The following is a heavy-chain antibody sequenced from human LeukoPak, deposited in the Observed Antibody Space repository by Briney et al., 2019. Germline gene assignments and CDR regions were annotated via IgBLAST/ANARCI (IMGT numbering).Heavy chain of an antibody. J-gene: IGHJ4*02. CDR1: GFTFSTYA. V-gene: IGHV3-23*01. D-gene: IGHD3-16*01. Sequence: GGSLRLSCAASGFTFSTYAMSWVRQAPGKGLEWVSAISGSGDSTYYAGSVKGRFTISRDNSKNTLYLQMNSLRAEDTAVYYCAKDGAVQYYFDYWGQGTLVTVSS. CDR3: AKDGAVQYYFDY. CDR2: ISGSGDST.